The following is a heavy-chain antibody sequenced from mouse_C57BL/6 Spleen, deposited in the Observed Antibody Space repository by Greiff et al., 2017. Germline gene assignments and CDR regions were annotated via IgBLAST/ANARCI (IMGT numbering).Heavy chain of an antibody. V-gene: IGHV1-80*01. CDR1: GYAFSSYW. CDR3: ARRDYDYDYAMDY. CDR2: IYPGDGDT. Sequence: QVQLQQSGAELVKPGASVKISCKASGYAFSSYWMNWVKQRPGKGLEWIGQIYPGDGDTNYSGKFKGKATLTADKSSSTAYMQLSSLTSEDSAVYFCARRDYDYDYAMDYWGQGTSVTVSS. D-gene: IGHD2-4*01. J-gene: IGHJ4*01.